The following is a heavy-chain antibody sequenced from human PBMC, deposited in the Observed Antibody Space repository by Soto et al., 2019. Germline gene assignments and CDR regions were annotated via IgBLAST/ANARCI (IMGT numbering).Heavy chain of an antibody. CDR2: ISGSGGST. V-gene: IGHV3-23*01. Sequence: GGSLRLSCAASGFTFSSYAMSWVRQAPGKGLEWVSAISGSGGSTYYADSVKGRFTISRDNSKNTLYLQMNSLRAEDTAVYYCAKAIVLMVYAIGYYGMDVWGQGTTVTVSS. D-gene: IGHD2-8*01. CDR1: GFTFSSYA. CDR3: AKAIVLMVYAIGYYGMDV. J-gene: IGHJ6*02.